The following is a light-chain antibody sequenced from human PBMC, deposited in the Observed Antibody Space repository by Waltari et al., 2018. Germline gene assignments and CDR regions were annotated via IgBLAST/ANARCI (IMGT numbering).Light chain of an antibody. V-gene: IGKV3-11*01. Sequence: EIVLTQSPVTLSLSPGERATLSCRASQSVSRYLAWYQQKPGQAPRLLIYDTFSRASGIPARFSGSGSGTDFTLTISSLEPEDFATYYCQQRYSWPLTFGGGTKVEIK. CDR3: QQRYSWPLT. CDR1: QSVSRY. CDR2: DTF. J-gene: IGKJ4*01.